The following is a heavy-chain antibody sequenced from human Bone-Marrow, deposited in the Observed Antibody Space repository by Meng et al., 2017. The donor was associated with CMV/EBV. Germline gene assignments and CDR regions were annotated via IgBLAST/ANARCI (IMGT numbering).Heavy chain of an antibody. J-gene: IGHJ5*02. Sequence: GGSLRLSCAASGFTLSSYAMIWVRKTPGKGLEWLSFITSSSTLIYQADSVKGRFTISRDNAKNSLYLQMNSLRAEDMALYYCAKGGGDYGDYVSDSWFDPWGQGTLVTVSS. CDR3: AKGGGDYGDYVSDSWFDP. V-gene: IGHV3-21*04. D-gene: IGHD4-17*01. CDR1: GFTLSSYA. CDR2: ITSSSTLI.